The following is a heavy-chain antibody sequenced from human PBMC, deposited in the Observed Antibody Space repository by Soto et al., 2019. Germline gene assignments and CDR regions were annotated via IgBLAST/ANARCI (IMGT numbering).Heavy chain of an antibody. J-gene: IGHJ6*02. CDR1: GDTDTNYV. CDR2: IFPKFGTT. CDR3: EAEMTFGKLSVV. Sequence: QVQLVQSGAEVKKPGSSVKVSCKASGDTDTNYVISWVRQAPGQGLEWMGGIFPKFGTTYSAQKLQDRLTITADESTSTVYMQLSSLRLDAPAVYYCEAEMTFGKLSVVWGQGTTVTVSS. D-gene: IGHD3-16*02. V-gene: IGHV1-69*01.